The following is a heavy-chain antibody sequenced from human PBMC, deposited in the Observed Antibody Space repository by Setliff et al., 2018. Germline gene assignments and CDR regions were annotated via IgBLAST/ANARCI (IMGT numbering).Heavy chain of an antibody. D-gene: IGHD2-21*01. CDR1: GYTLINYE. V-gene: IGHV1-8*02. CDR3: ATEKFPGDWGDY. J-gene: IGHJ4*02. Sequence: ASVKVSCKTSGYTLINYEINWVRQATGQGLEWMGGMNPNNGNTGYAQKFQGRVTMTTDTSTRTAYMEVTSLRSDDTAVYYCATEKFPGDWGDYWGQGTLVTVSS. CDR2: MNPNNGNT.